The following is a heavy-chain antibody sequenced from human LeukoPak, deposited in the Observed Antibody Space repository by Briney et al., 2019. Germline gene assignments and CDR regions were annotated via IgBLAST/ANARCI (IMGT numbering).Heavy chain of an antibody. D-gene: IGHD3-22*01. CDR2: IYYSGSI. CDR3: ARDRIYYDSDYYYGMDV. Sequence: PSETLSLTCTVSGGSISSSSYYWGWIRQPPGKGLEWIGSIYYSGSIYYNPSLKSRVTISVDTSKNQFSLKLSSVTAADTAVYYCARDRIYYDSDYYYGMDVWGQGTTVTVSS. V-gene: IGHV4-39*07. CDR1: GGSISSSSYY. J-gene: IGHJ6*02.